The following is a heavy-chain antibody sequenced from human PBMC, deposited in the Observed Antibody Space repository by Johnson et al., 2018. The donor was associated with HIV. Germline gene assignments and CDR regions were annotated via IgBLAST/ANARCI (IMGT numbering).Heavy chain of an antibody. Sequence: VQLVESGGGLVKPGGSLRLSCAASGFTFSNAWMSWVRQAPGKGLEWVSVIYSSGSTYYADSVKGRFTISRDNSKNTLYLQINSLRAEDTAVYYCARDALEAFQAFDIWGQGTMVTVSS. CDR1: GFTFSNAW. V-gene: IGHV3-66*01. J-gene: IGHJ3*02. CDR3: ARDALEAFQAFDI. D-gene: IGHD2/OR15-2a*01. CDR2: IYSSGST.